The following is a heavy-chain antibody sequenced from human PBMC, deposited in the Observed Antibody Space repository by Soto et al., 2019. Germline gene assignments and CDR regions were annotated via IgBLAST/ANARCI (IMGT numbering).Heavy chain of an antibody. CDR2: IKSKTDGGTT. V-gene: IGHV3-15*01. Sequence: GGSLRLSCAASGFTFSNAWMSWVRQAPGKGLEWAGRIKSKTDGGTTDYAAPVKGRFTISRDDSKNTLYLQMNSLKTEDTAVYYCTTDAVTENMGYWGQGT. CDR1: GFTFSNAW. J-gene: IGHJ4*02. CDR3: TTDAVTENMGY. D-gene: IGHD6-19*01.